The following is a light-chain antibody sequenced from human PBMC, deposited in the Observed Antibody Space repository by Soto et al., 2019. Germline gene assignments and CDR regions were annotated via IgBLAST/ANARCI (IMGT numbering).Light chain of an antibody. Sequence: EIVLTQSPGTLSLSPGERATLSCRASQSVSSSYLAWYQQKPGQAPRLLIYGASSRATGIPDRFSGSGSGSAFTLTISRLEPEDFAVYYCQQYGSSPPYTVGQGTKLEIK. CDR3: QQYGSSPPYT. V-gene: IGKV3-20*01. J-gene: IGKJ2*01. CDR1: QSVSSSY. CDR2: GAS.